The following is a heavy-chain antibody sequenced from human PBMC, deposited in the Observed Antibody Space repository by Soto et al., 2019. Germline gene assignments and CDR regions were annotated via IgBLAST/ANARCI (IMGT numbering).Heavy chain of an antibody. Sequence: QVQLQESGPGLVKPSQTLSLTCTVSGGSISSGGYYWSWIRQHPGKGLEWIGYIYYSGSTYYSPSLKRRVPISVDTSKNQFSLKLSSVTAADTAVYYCAREEGGGYDHRWFDPWGQGTLVTVSS. V-gene: IGHV4-31*03. CDR1: GGSISSGGYY. CDR3: AREEGGGYDHRWFDP. J-gene: IGHJ5*02. CDR2: IYYSGST. D-gene: IGHD5-12*01.